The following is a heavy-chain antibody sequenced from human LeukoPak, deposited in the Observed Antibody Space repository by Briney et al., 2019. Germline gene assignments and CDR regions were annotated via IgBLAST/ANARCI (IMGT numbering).Heavy chain of an antibody. Sequence: SGTLSLTCTVSVGSISSYYWSWIRQPPGKGLEWIGYIYYSGSTNYNPSLKSRVTISVDTSKNQFTLKLSSVTAADTAVYYCARHSTTWTPFDYWGQGTLVTVSS. V-gene: IGHV4-59*08. J-gene: IGHJ4*02. CDR3: ARHSTTWTPFDY. CDR1: VGSISSYY. D-gene: IGHD2/OR15-2a*01. CDR2: IYYSGST.